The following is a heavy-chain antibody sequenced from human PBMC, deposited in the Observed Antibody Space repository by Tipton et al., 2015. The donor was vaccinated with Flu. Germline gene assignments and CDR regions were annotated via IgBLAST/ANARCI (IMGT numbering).Heavy chain of an antibody. J-gene: IGHJ4*02. CDR2: TSYSGST. V-gene: IGHV4-31*03. D-gene: IGHD4-17*01. Sequence: TLSLTCTVSGGSISTGGYYWIWIRQHPGKGLEWIAYTSYSGSTFYNPPLKSRVTTSLDTSKNQFSLKVSSVTAADTAVYYCARRGYGDYAPIDYWGQGPLVTVSS. CDR1: GGSISTGGYY. CDR3: ARRGYGDYAPIDY.